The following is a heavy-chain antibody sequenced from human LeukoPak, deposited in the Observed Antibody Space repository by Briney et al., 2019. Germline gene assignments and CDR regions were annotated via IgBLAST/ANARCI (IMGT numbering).Heavy chain of an antibody. J-gene: IGHJ6*04. CDR1: GGSISSGGYY. CDR2: IYYSGST. Sequence: PSQTLSLTCTVSGGSISSGGYYWSWIRQPPGKGLEWIGHIYYSGSTYYNPSLKSRVPISVDTSKTQFSLKLSSVTAADTAGYYYARDSPGSYSHYGMDVRGKGTTVTVSS. V-gene: IGHV4-30-4*01. CDR3: ARDSPGSYSHYGMDV. D-gene: IGHD3-10*01.